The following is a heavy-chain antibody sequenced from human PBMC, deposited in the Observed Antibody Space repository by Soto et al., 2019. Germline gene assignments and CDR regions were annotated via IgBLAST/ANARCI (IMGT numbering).Heavy chain of an antibody. CDR2: IIPIFGTA. V-gene: IGHV1-69*01. CDR1: GGTFSSYA. J-gene: IGHJ6*02. CDR3: AREPSIAAAGTLYYYYGMDA. Sequence: CKASGGTFSSYAISWVRQAPGQGLEWMGGIIPIFGTANYAQKFQGRVTITADESTSTAYMELSSLRSEDTPVYYCAREPSIAAAGTLYYYYGMDAWGQGNKVPVS. D-gene: IGHD6-13*01.